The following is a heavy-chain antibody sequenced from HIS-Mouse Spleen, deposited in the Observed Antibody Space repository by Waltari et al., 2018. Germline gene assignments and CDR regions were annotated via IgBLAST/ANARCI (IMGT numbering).Heavy chain of an antibody. V-gene: IGHV4-39*07. CDR1: GGPISSSSYY. CDR3: AREIPYSSSWYDWYFDL. J-gene: IGHJ2*01. Sequence: QLQLQESGPGLVKPSETLSLTCTVSGGPISSSSYYWGWIRQPPGKGLEWIGSIYYGGSTYSNPSLKIRVTISVDTSKNQFSLKLSSVTAADTAVYYCAREIPYSSSWYDWYFDLWGRGTLVTVSS. CDR2: IYYGGST. D-gene: IGHD6-13*01.